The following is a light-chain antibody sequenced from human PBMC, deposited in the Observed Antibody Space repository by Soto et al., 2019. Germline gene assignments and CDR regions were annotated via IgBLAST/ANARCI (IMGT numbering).Light chain of an antibody. V-gene: IGKV1-5*01. Sequence: DIQMTQSPSTLSAYVGDRVTITCRASQSINSRLAWYQQKPGKAPKLLIYDASSVESGVPSRFSGSGSGTEFTLTISSLQPDVLVSYHCQQYKHLSSIGQGTKV. CDR2: DAS. J-gene: IGKJ1*01. CDR3: QQYKHLSS. CDR1: QSINSR.